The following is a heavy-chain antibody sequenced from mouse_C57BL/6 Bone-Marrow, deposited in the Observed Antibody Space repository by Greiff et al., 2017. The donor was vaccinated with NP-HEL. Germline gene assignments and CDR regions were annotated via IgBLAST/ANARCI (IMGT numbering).Heavy chain of an antibody. CDR3: ARQIYYDYDRDAAMDY. CDR1: GFSLTSYG. D-gene: IGHD2-4*01. J-gene: IGHJ4*01. Sequence: VKLMESGPGLVAPSQSLSITCTVSGFSLTSYGVHWVRQPPGKGLEWLVVIWSDGSTTYNSALKSRLSISKDNSKSQVFLKMNSLQTDDTAMYYCARQIYYDYDRDAAMDYWGQGTSVTVSS. V-gene: IGHV2-6-1*01. CDR2: IWSDGST.